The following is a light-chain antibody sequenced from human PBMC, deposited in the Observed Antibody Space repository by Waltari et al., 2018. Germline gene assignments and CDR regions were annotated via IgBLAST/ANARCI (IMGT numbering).Light chain of an antibody. V-gene: IGKV3-15*01. CDR3: QQYNNWPPLT. J-gene: IGKJ4*01. CDR2: DAS. Sequence: WYQQKPGQAPRLLIYDASTRDTGIPDRFSGSGSGTEFTLTISSLQSEDFAFYYCQQYNNWPPLTFGGGTKVEIK.